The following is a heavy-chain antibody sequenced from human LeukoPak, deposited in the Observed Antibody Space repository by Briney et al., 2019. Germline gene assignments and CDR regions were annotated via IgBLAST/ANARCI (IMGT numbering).Heavy chain of an antibody. J-gene: IGHJ6*02. V-gene: IGHV1-18*01. CDR2: ISAYNGNT. D-gene: IGHD5-12*01. Sequence: ASVKVSCKASGYTFTSYGISWVRQAPGQGLEWMGWISAYNGNTNYAQKLQGRVTMTTDTSTSTAYMELRSLRSDDTAVYYCARVSGYDSPYYYYGMDVWGQGTRVTVSS. CDR1: GYTFTSYG. CDR3: ARVSGYDSPYYYYGMDV.